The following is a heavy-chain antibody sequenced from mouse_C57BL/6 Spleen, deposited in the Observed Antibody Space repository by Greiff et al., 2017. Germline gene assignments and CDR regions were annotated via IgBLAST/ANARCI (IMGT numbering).Heavy chain of an antibody. Sequence: EVQVVESGGGLVQSGRSLRLSCATSGFTFSDFYMEWVRQAPGKGLEWIAASRNKANDYTTEYSASVKGRFIVSRDTSQSILYLQMNALRAEDTAIYYCARDARTGRYFDVWGTGTTVTVSS. CDR1: GFTFSDFY. CDR3: ARDARTGRYFDV. D-gene: IGHD4-1*01. CDR2: SRNKANDYTT. J-gene: IGHJ1*03. V-gene: IGHV7-1*01.